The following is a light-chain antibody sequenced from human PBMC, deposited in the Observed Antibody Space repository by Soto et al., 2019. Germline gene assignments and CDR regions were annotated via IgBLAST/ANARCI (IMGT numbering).Light chain of an antibody. Sequence: QSVLTQSPSASASLGASVKLTCTLSSGHSSYAIAWHQQQPEKGPRYLMKLNSDGSHSKGDGIPDRFSGSSSGAERYLTISSHQSEDEADYYCQTWGTGTWVLGGVTKVTVL. CDR1: SGHSSYA. J-gene: IGLJ3*02. CDR3: QTWGTGTWV. V-gene: IGLV4-69*01. CDR2: LNSDGSH.